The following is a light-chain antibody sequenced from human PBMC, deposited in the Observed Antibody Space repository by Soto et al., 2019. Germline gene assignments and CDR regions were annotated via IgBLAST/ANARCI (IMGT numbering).Light chain of an antibody. CDR3: QQYNSGST. J-gene: IGKJ1*01. CDR2: KAS. CDR1: QSISIW. V-gene: IGKV1-5*03. Sequence: IQMTQSPSTLSASVGDRVTITCRASQSISIWLAWYQQKPRKAPKLLIYKASSLESEDPSRFSGSGSGTEFTLTTNSLQPDDSATYYCQQYNSGSTFGQGTKVEIK.